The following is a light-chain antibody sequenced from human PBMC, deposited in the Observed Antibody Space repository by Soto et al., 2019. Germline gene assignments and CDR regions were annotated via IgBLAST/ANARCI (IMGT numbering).Light chain of an antibody. J-gene: IGKJ1*01. CDR3: QQRSDWPWT. CDR1: QSVSSY. CDR2: EAS. Sequence: EIVLTQSPATLSFSPGERATLSCRASQSVSSYLAWYQQKPGQAPRLLMYEASNRATGIPAGFSGGGSGTDFTLTISSLEPEDFAVYYCQQRSDWPWTFGQGTKVDIK. V-gene: IGKV3-11*01.